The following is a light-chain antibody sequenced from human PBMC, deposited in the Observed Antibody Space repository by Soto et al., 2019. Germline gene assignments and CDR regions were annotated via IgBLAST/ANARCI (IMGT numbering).Light chain of an antibody. J-gene: IGLJ2*01. CDR3: QAWDSSHVV. CDR1: KLGDKY. CDR2: QDS. V-gene: IGLV3-1*01. Sequence: SYELTQPPSVSVSPGQTASITCSGDKLGDKYACWYQQKPGQSPVLVIYQDSKRPSGIHERFSGSNSGNTATLTISGTQAMDEADYYCQAWDSSHVVFGGGTKVTVL.